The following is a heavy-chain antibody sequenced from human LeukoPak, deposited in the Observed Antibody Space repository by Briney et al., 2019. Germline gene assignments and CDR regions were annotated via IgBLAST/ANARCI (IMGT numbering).Heavy chain of an antibody. D-gene: IGHD2-2*01. CDR2: ISWNSGSI. Sequence: GRSLRPSCAASGFTFDDYAMHWVRQAPGKGLEWVSGISWNSGSIGYADSVKGRFTISRDDAKNSLYLQMNSLRAEDTALYYCAKDSRRVVPAAKGTYFDYWGQGTLVTVSS. CDR1: GFTFDDYA. CDR3: AKDSRRVVPAAKGTYFDY. J-gene: IGHJ4*02. V-gene: IGHV3-9*01.